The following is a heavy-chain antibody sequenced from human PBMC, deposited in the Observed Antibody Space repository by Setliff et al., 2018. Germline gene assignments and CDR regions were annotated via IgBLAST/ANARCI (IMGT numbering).Heavy chain of an antibody. CDR2: ITHTGTTGST. CDR3: ARARNVAARLFDS. CDR1: GGTFTYYY. V-gene: IGHV4-34*01. J-gene: IGHJ4*02. Sequence: SETLSLTCAASGGTFTYYYWTWIRQSPANGLEWIGEITHTGTTGSTKYNPSLKSRVTMSIDTSKNQFSLMVTSVTAADTAVYYCARARNVAARLFDSWGQGTLVTVSS. D-gene: IGHD6-6*01.